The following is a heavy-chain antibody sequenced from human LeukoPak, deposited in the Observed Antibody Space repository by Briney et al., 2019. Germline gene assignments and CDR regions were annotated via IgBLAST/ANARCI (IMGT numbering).Heavy chain of an antibody. CDR2: IRSGVNTI. CDR3: VRLLGAGDFDS. D-gene: IGHD6-19*01. Sequence: GGSLRLSCAASGFTLSSYEMNWVRQAPGKGLVWVSYIRSGVNTIYYADSVKGRFTISRDNAENSLYLQMNSLRPEDTALYYCVRLLGAGDFDSWGQGTLLTVSS. V-gene: IGHV3-48*03. J-gene: IGHJ4*02. CDR1: GFTLSSYE.